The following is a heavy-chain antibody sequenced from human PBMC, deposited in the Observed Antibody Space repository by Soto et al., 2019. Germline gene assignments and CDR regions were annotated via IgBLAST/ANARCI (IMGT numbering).Heavy chain of an antibody. V-gene: IGHV3-23*01. CDR2: LSGSGGST. Sequence: VQLLESGGGLVQPGGSLRLSCAASGFSFHTYAMGWVRQAPGKGLEWVSSLSGSGGSTNYADSVKGRFTISRDNSKDTLYLQMNNLRAEDTAMYYCAKDLGDWGFFDYWGLGTLVTVSS. CDR1: GFSFHTYA. J-gene: IGHJ4*02. D-gene: IGHD3-16*01. CDR3: AKDLGDWGFFDY.